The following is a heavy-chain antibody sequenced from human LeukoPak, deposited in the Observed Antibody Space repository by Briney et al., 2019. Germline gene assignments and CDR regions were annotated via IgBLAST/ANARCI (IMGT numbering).Heavy chain of an antibody. CDR3: AKDVDAAAGSADFDY. D-gene: IGHD6-13*01. V-gene: IGHV3-30*18. J-gene: IGHJ4*02. CDR2: ISYDGSNK. CDR1: GFTFSSYG. Sequence: GGSLRLSCAASGFTFSSYGMHWVRQAPGKGLEWVAVISYDGSNKYYADSVKGRFTISRDNSKNTLYLQMNSLRAEDTAVYYCAKDVDAAAGSADFDYWGQGTLVTVSS.